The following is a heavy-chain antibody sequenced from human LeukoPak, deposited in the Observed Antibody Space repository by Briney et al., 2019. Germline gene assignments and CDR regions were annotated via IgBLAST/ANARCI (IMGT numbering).Heavy chain of an antibody. Sequence: GGSLRLSCIASGFTFSSHWMNWVRQAPGKGLEWVASIMQDGSEKYYVDSVKGRFIISRDNAKNSLYLQMNSLRAEDTAVYYCARESTKYGAYVSGFDFWGQGTMVTVSS. V-gene: IGHV3-7*01. CDR1: GFTFSSHW. CDR2: IMQDGSEK. D-gene: IGHD4-17*01. CDR3: ARESTKYGAYVSGFDF. J-gene: IGHJ3*01.